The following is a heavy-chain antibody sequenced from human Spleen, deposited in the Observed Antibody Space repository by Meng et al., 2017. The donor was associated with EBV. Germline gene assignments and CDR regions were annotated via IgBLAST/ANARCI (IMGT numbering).Heavy chain of an antibody. CDR1: GFTISSNY. V-gene: IGHV3-53*01. J-gene: IGHJ5*02. CDR3: AREKSEQQLIQGWFDP. CDR2: IYAGGST. Sequence: VQLVESGGGWIQPGGSLRRSCTASGFTISSNYINWVRQAPGKGLEWVSVIYAGGSTFYADSGKGRFTISRDNSKNTVYLQMSSLRAEDTAMYYCAREKSEQQLIQGWFDPWGQGTLVTSPQ. D-gene: IGHD6-13*01.